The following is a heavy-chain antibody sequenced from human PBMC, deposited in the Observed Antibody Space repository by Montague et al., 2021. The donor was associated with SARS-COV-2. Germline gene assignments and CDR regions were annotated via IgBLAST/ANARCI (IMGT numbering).Heavy chain of an antibody. J-gene: IGHJ2*01. CDR1: GASMSGSY. V-gene: IGHV3-23*01. CDR3: AKQTGAGAIVYWYFDL. Sequence: ETLSLTCTVSGASMSGSYWGWVRQPPGKGLEWVSSIFGSGAGTYYADSVKGRFTISRENSRNTVYLQMNSLRAEDTAKYYCAKQTGAGAIVYWYFDLWGRGTVVSVSS. CDR2: IFGSGAGT. D-gene: IGHD6-25*01.